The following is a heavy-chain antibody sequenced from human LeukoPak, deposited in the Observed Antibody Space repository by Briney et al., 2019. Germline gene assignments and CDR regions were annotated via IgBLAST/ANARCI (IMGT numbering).Heavy chain of an antibody. D-gene: IGHD3-10*01. CDR2: INHSGST. Sequence: SETLSLTCAVYGGSFSGYYWSWIRQPPGKGLEWIGEINHSGSTNYNPSLKSRVTISVDTSKNKFSLKLSSVTAADTAVYYCAGNYYGSGSYYSEDRYWGQGTLVTVSS. V-gene: IGHV4-34*01. CDR3: AGNYYGSGSYYSEDRY. J-gene: IGHJ4*02. CDR1: GGSFSGYY.